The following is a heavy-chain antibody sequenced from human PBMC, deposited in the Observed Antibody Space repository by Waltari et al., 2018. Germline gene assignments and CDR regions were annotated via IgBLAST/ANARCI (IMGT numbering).Heavy chain of an antibody. CDR1: GGSISSYY. J-gene: IGHJ4*02. CDR3: ARTAYYDSSGYSSLAFDY. D-gene: IGHD3-22*01. CDR2: IYYSGST. V-gene: IGHV4-59*01. Sequence: QVQLQESGPGLVKPSETLSLTCTVSGGSISSYYWSWIRQPPGKGLEWIGYIYYSGSTNYNPSLKSRVTISVDTSKNQFSLKLSSVTAADTAVYYCARTAYYDSSGYSSLAFDYWGQGTLVTVSS.